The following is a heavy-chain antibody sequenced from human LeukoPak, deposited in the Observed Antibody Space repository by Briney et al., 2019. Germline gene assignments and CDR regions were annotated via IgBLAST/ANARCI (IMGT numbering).Heavy chain of an antibody. V-gene: IGHV1-69*05. J-gene: IGHJ5*02. D-gene: IGHD3-22*01. CDR1: GGTFSSYA. Sequence: ASVKVSCKASGGTFSSYAISWVRQAPGQGLEWMGGIIPIFGTANYAQKLQGRVTMTTDTSTSTAYMELRSLRSDDTAVYYCARITMIVGSWFDPWGQGTLVTVSS. CDR3: ARITMIVGSWFDP. CDR2: IIPIFGTA.